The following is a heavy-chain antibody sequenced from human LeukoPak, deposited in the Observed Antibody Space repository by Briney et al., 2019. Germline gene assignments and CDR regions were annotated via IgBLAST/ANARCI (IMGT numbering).Heavy chain of an antibody. V-gene: IGHV3-9*01. J-gene: IGHJ4*02. Sequence: GGSLRLSCAASGFTFDDYAMHWVRQAPGKGLEWVSGISWNSGSIGYADSVKGRFTISRDNAKNSLYLQMNSLRAEDTALYYCAREYSGYYFDYWGQGTLVTVSS. CDR2: ISWNSGSI. D-gene: IGHD6-6*01. CDR3: AREYSGYYFDY. CDR1: GFTFDDYA.